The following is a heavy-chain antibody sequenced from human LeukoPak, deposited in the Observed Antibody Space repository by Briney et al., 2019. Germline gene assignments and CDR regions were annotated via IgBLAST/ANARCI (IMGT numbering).Heavy chain of an antibody. J-gene: IGHJ4*02. CDR2: ISAYNGNT. Sequence: GALVKVSCKASGYTFTSYGISWVRQAPGQGLEWMGWISAYNGNTNYAQKLQGRVTMTTDTSTSTAYMELRSLRSDDTAVYYCARVVPHKGYSGYDYSYWGQGTLVTVSS. CDR3: ARVVPHKGYSGYDYSY. V-gene: IGHV1-18*01. CDR1: GYTFTSYG. D-gene: IGHD5-12*01.